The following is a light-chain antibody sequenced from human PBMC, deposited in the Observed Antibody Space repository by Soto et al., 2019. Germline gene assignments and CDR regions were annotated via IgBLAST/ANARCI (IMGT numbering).Light chain of an antibody. V-gene: IGKV4-1*01. J-gene: IGKJ1*01. Sequence: DIVMTQSPDSLAVSLGERATINCTSSQSVLYSSNNKNYLAWYQQKAGQPPKLLIDWASTRASGVPDRFSGSGSGTDFTLTISSLQAEDVAVYYCQLYYNSWTFGQGTKVDIK. CDR1: QSVLYSSNNKNY. CDR2: WAS. CDR3: QLYYNSWT.